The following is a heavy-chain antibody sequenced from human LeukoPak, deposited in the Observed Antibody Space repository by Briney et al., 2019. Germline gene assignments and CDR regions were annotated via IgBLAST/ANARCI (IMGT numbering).Heavy chain of an antibody. J-gene: IGHJ4*02. Sequence: SETLSLTCAVSGCSISSGGYSWSWIRQPPGKGLEWIGYIYHSGSTYYNPSLKSRVTISVDRSKNQFSLKLSSVTAADTAVYYCAGRPYGSGTPFDYWGQGTLVTVSS. CDR2: IYHSGST. D-gene: IGHD3-10*01. CDR3: AGRPYGSGTPFDY. CDR1: GCSISSGGYS. V-gene: IGHV4-30-2*01.